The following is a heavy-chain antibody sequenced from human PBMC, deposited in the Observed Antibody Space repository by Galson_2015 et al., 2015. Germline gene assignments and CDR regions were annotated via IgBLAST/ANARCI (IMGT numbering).Heavy chain of an antibody. CDR3: AKGEVTPYYFDY. D-gene: IGHD2-21*02. CDR2: ISGGSSYT. Sequence: SLRLSCAASGFTFSDYYMSWIRQAPGKGLEWVSYISGGSSYTNYADSVKGRFTISRDSAKNSLYLQMNSLSAEDTAVYYCAKGEVTPYYFDYWGQGTLVTVSS. J-gene: IGHJ4*02. V-gene: IGHV3-11*06. CDR1: GFTFSDYY.